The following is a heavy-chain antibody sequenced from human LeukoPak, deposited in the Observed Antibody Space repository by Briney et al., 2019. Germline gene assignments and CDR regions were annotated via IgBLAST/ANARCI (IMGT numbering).Heavy chain of an antibody. D-gene: IGHD3-22*01. J-gene: IGHJ4*02. V-gene: IGHV3-43*01. CDR1: GFTFDDYT. Sequence: GGSLRLSCAASGFTFDDYTMHWVRQAPGKGLEWVSLISWDGGSTYYADSVKGRFTISRDNSKNSLYLQMNSLRTEDTALYYCAKDGGHYYDSSGYTFDYWGQGTLVTVSS. CDR3: AKDGGHYYDSSGYTFDY. CDR2: ISWDGGST.